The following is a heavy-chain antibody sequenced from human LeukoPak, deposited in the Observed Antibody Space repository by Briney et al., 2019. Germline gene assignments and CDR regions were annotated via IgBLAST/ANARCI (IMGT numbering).Heavy chain of an antibody. CDR2: ISGYNGKI. J-gene: IGHJ3*01. CDR1: GHXFVSYG. Sequence: GASVKVSCKASGHXFVSYGISWVRQAPGQGLEWMGWISGYNGKINYAQKFQGRVTMTTDTSTSTAYLELRSLTSEDTAVYYCARRFCSSVGCYDDDAFDVWGQGTLVTVSS. V-gene: IGHV1-18*01. D-gene: IGHD2-2*01. CDR3: ARRFCSSVGCYDDDAFDV.